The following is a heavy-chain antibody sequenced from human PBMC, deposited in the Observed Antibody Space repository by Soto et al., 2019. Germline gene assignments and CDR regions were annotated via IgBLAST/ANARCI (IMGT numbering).Heavy chain of an antibody. CDR2: ISVYNGNT. Sequence: ASVKGSCKASGYTFTSSCISWVRQAPGQGLEWMGWISVYNGNTNYAQNFQGRVSMTTDTSTSTVYMELRNLRSDDTAVYYCARGVVVPAATGKTWFDPWGQGTLVTVSS. V-gene: IGHV1-18*01. CDR3: ARGVVVPAATGKTWFDP. J-gene: IGHJ5*02. CDR1: GYTFTSSC. D-gene: IGHD2-2*01.